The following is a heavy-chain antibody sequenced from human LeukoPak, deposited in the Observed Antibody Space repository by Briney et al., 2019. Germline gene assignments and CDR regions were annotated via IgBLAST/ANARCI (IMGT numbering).Heavy chain of an antibody. CDR2: ISGDNENR. V-gene: IGHV1-18*01. Sequence: ASVKVSCKASGHNFNTSVVTCVRQAPGQGLEWMGWISGDNENRVYAQDFQGRVSMTTDTSPNIAYMELMSMTSDDTAVYYCAKGGTGDCLRSPCYANWFHPWGQGTLVTVSS. J-gene: IGHJ5*02. CDR1: GHNFNTSV. D-gene: IGHD2-2*01. CDR3: AKGGTGDCLRSPCYANWFHP.